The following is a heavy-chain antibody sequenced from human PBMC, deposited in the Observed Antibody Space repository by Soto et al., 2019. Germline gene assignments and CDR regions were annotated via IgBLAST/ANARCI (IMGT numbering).Heavy chain of an antibody. CDR3: ARGHMVRGVITFYYGMDV. Sequence: QVQLVQSGAEVKKPGSSVKVSCKASGGTFSSYAISWVRQAPGQGLEWMGGIIPIFGTANYAQKFQGRVTITADESTSKAYMELSSLRSEDTAVYYCARGHMVRGVITFYYGMDVWGQGTTVTVSS. V-gene: IGHV1-69*01. CDR2: IIPIFGTA. J-gene: IGHJ6*02. D-gene: IGHD3-10*01. CDR1: GGTFSSYA.